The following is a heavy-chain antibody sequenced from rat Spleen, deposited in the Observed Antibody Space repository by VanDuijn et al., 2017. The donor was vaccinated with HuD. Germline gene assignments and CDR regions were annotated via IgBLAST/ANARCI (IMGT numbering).Heavy chain of an antibody. Sequence: EVQLVESGGGLVQPGRSLKLSCAASGFTFSNYYMAWVRQAPTKGLEWVAYISIGGGTTFYRDSAKGRFTVSRDDAKSTLYLQMDSLRSEDTATYYCTTYGGLRNWFAYWGQGTLVTVSS. CDR3: TTYGGLRNWFAY. V-gene: IGHV5-27*01. D-gene: IGHD4-1*01. CDR2: ISIGGGTT. J-gene: IGHJ3*01. CDR1: GFTFSNYY.